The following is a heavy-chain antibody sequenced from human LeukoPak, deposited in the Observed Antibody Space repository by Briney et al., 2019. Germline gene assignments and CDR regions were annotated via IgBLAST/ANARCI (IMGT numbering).Heavy chain of an antibody. CDR3: ARAIKARIVATVFDY. D-gene: IGHD5-12*01. Sequence: PSETLSLTCAVYGGSFNGYYWSWIRQPPGRGLEWIGEINRGGSTNYNPSLKSRVTISVDTSKNQFSLKLSSVTAADTAVYYCARAIKARIVATVFDYWGQGTLVTVSS. CDR1: GGSFNGYY. CDR2: INRGGST. J-gene: IGHJ4*02. V-gene: IGHV4-34*01.